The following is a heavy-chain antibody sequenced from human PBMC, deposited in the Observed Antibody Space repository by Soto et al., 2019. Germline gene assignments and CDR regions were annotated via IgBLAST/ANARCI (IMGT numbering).Heavy chain of an antibody. D-gene: IGHD5-12*01. Sequence: EVQLVESGGGLVQPGASLRLSCAASGFTFSSYWMHWIRQAPGKGLVWVSRVSSDGSSTVYANSVKGRLTISRDNAKNTLYLQMNSLSDEDTAMYYCARGLPNFSSFDSWGQGTLVTVSS. J-gene: IGHJ4*02. CDR1: GFTFSSYW. V-gene: IGHV3-74*01. CDR2: VSSDGSST. CDR3: ARGLPNFSSFDS.